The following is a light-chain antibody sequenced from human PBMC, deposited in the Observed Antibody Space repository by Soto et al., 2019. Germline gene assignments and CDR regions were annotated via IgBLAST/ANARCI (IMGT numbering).Light chain of an antibody. Sequence: QSALTQPASVSGSTGQSITISCTGTSSDVGGYNYVSWYQQHPGKAPKLMIYEVSYRPSGVSNRFSGSKSGNTASLTISGLQAEDAADYYCCSYTSSRTLVFGGGTKLTVL. J-gene: IGLJ2*01. CDR2: EVS. V-gene: IGLV2-14*01. CDR1: SSDVGGYNY. CDR3: CSYTSSRTLV.